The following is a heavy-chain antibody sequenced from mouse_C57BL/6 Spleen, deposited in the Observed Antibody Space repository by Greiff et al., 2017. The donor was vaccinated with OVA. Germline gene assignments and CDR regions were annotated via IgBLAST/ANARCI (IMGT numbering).Heavy chain of an antibody. CDR2: INYDGSST. CDR1: GFTFSDYY. J-gene: IGHJ2*01. V-gene: IGHV5-16*01. CDR3: AGVYDGSSLPYYFDD. D-gene: IGHD1-1*01. Sequence: EVQVVESEGGLVQPGSSMKLSCTASGFTFSDYYMAWVRQVPEKGLEWVANINYDGSSTYYLDSLKSRFIISRDNAKNILYLQMSSLKSEDTATYYCAGVYDGSSLPYYFDDWGKGTTLTVSS.